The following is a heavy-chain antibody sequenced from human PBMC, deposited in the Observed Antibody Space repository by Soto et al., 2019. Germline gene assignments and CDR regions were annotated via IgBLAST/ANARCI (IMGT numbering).Heavy chain of an antibody. V-gene: IGHV1-18*01. J-gene: IGHJ3*02. CDR1: GYTFTSYG. CDR2: ISAYNGNT. D-gene: IGHD6-13*01. Sequence: ASVKVSCKASGYTFTSYGISWVRQATGQGLEWMGWISAYNGNTNYAQKLQGRVTMTTDTSTSTAYMELRSLRSDDTAVYYCARDQYSSSWEPDAFDIWGQGTMVTVSS. CDR3: ARDQYSSSWEPDAFDI.